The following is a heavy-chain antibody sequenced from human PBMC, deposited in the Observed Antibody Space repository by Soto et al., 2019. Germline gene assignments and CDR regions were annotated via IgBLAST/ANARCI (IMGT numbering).Heavy chain of an antibody. CDR3: AIRRDGYVRYGMDV. V-gene: IGHV5-51*01. J-gene: IGHJ6*02. CDR2: IYPGDSDT. D-gene: IGHD5-12*01. Sequence: PGLSLKVSWKGAGCRFINYCSGWVRQMPGKGLEWMGIIYPGDSDTRYSPSFQGQVTISADKSISTAYLQWNSLKASDTAMYYCAIRRDGYVRYGMDVWGQGTTVTVSS. CDR1: GCRFINYC.